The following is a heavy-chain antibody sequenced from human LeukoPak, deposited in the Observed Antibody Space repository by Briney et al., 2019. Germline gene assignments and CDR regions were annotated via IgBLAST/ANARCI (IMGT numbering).Heavy chain of an antibody. V-gene: IGHV1-24*01. Sequence: GASVKVSCKVSGYTLTELSMHWVRQAPGKGLEWMGGFDPEDGETIYAQKFQGRVTMTRDMSTSTVYMELSSLRSEDTAVYYCARDFNGTDYWGKGTLVTVP. CDR2: FDPEDGET. J-gene: IGHJ4*02. CDR3: ARDFNGTDY. D-gene: IGHD1-1*01. CDR1: GYTLTELS.